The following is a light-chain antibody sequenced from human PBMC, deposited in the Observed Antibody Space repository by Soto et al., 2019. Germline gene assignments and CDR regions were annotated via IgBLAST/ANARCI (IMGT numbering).Light chain of an antibody. CDR2: EDN. J-gene: IGLJ1*01. CDR3: CSYAGRSTYV. Sequence: QSALTQPASVSGSPGQSITISCTGTSSDVGNYNFVSWYQQHPGKPPKLMIYEDNKRPSGVSSRFSGSKSGNTASLTISGLQADDEADYSCCSYAGRSTYVFGTGTKVTVL. V-gene: IGLV2-23*01. CDR1: SSDVGNYNF.